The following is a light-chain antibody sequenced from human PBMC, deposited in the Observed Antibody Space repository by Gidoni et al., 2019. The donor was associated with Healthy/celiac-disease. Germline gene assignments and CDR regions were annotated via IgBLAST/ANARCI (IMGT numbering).Light chain of an antibody. J-gene: IGKJ4*01. Sequence: EIVLTQSPATLSLSPGERATLSCRASQSVRNYLTWYQQKPGQAPRLLIYDASNRATGIPARFSGSGFGTDFTLTISSLDPEDSAVYYCQQRSNWPPTFGGGTKVEIK. V-gene: IGKV3-11*01. CDR3: QQRSNWPPT. CDR2: DAS. CDR1: QSVRNY.